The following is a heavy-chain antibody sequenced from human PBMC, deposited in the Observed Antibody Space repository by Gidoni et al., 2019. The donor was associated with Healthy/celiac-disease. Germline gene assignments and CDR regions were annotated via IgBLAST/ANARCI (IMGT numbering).Heavy chain of an antibody. D-gene: IGHD2-15*01. V-gene: IGHV3-48*02. CDR1: GFTFSRYR. CDR2: ISSSSSTI. J-gene: IGHJ4*02. Sequence: EVQLVESGGGLVQPGGSLRLSCAASGFTFSRYRLNWVRQAPGKGLEWVSYISSSSSTIYYADSVKGRFTISRDNAKNSLYLQMNSLRDEDTAVYYCARDAPPYCSGGSCYSGYFDYWGQGTLVTVSS. CDR3: ARDAPPYCSGGSCYSGYFDY.